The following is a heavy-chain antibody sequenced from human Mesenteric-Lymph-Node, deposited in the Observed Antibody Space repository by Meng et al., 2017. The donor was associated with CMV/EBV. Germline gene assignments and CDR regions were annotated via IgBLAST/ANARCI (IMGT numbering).Heavy chain of an antibody. V-gene: IGHV1-2*06. J-gene: IGHJ5*02. CDR2: INPNSGVS. CDR1: GYTFTDFY. CDR3: ARDNVNPEGFDP. D-gene: IGHD2/OR15-2a*01. Sequence: QVQLVQSRAEVGKPGASVTVPCKASGYTFTDFYIHWVRQAPGQGLEWMGRINPNSGVSNSAQNFQGRVTMTRDTSISTAYMELGRLTSDDTAVYYCARDNVNPEGFDPWGQGTLVTVSS.